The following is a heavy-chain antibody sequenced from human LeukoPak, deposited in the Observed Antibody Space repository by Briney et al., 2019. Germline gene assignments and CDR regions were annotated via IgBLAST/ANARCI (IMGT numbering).Heavy chain of an antibody. CDR2: IYTSGST. Sequence: SETLSLTCTVSGGSISSYYWSWIRQPPGKGLEWIGYIYTSGSTNYNPSLKSRVTISVDTSKNQFSLKLSSVTAADTAVYYCARRGGQLSRSGLYYYYGMDVWGQGTTVTVSS. J-gene: IGHJ6*02. CDR3: ARRGGQLSRSGLYYYYGMDV. V-gene: IGHV4-4*09. D-gene: IGHD2-2*01. CDR1: GGSISSYY.